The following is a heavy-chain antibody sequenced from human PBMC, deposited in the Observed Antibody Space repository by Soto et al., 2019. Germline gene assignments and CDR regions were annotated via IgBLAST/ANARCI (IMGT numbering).Heavy chain of an antibody. V-gene: IGHV1-18*01. J-gene: IGHJ3*02. CDR1: GYTFTSYG. CDR2: ISAYNGNT. CDR3: ARPGYYDSSGYKRGNAFDI. Sequence: QVQLVQSGAEVKKPGASVKVSCKASGYTFTSYGIIWVRQAPGQGLEWMGWISAYNGNTNYAQKLQGRATMTTDTSTSTAYMELRSMRSDDTAVYYCARPGYYDSSGYKRGNAFDIWGQVTMVTVSS. D-gene: IGHD3-22*01.